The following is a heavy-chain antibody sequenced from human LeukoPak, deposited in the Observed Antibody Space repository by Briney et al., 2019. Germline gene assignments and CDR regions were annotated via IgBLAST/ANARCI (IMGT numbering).Heavy chain of an antibody. J-gene: IGHJ4*02. CDR3: ARVKDDSSGYYLDY. CDR1: GYTFTSYD. Sequence: GASVKVSCKASGYTFTSYDINWVRQATGQGLEWMGWISAYNGNTNYAQKLQGRVTMTTDTSTSTAYMELSSLRSEDTAVYYCARVKDDSSGYYLDYWGQGTLVTVSS. D-gene: IGHD3-22*01. CDR2: ISAYNGNT. V-gene: IGHV1-18*01.